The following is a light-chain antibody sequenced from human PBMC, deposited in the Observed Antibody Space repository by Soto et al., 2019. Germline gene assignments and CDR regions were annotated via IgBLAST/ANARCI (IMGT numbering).Light chain of an antibody. V-gene: IGKV3-15*01. CDR2: GAS. Sequence: EIVMTQSPGTLSVSPGERATLSCRASQSVSSKLAWCQQKPGQAPRLLIYGASTRATGIPARFSGSGSGTEFTLTISSLQSEDFAVYYCQQYYNWPPLTFGGGTKVDI. J-gene: IGKJ4*01. CDR1: QSVSSK. CDR3: QQYYNWPPLT.